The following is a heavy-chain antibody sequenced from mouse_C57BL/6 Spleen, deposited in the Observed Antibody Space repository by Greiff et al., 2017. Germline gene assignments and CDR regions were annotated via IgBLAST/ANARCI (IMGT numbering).Heavy chain of an antibody. V-gene: IGHV1-42*01. CDR3: ARRGIYYDYDGRSDY. D-gene: IGHD2-4*01. Sequence: EVQLQESGPELVKPGASVKISCKASGYSFTGYYMNWVKQSPEKSLEWIGEINPSTGGTTYNQQFKAKATLPVDKSSSTAYMQLKSLTSEDSALYYGARRGIYYDYDGRSDYWGQGTSVTVSS. J-gene: IGHJ4*01. CDR1: GYSFTGYY. CDR2: INPSTGGT.